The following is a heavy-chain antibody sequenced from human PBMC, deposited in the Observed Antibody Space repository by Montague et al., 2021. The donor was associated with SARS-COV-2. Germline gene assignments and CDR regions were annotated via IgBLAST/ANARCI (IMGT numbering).Heavy chain of an antibody. Sequence: SETLSLTCTVSSDSISTSYWAWIRQPPWKGLEWICYVYYSGRSSYNSSLKSRVTISVDTSKYQVSLNLRSVTAADTAVYFCVSAERGDPDTPQLYYYKGMDCWGQGTTVTVSS. V-gene: IGHV4-59*01. CDR2: VYYSGRS. J-gene: IGHJ6*01. D-gene: IGHD1-1*01. CDR1: SDSISTSY. CDR3: VSAERGDPDTPQLYYYKGMDC.